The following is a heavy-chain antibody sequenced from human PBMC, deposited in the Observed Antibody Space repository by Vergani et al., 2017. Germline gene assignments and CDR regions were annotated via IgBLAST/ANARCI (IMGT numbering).Heavy chain of an antibody. CDR2: ISWDGGST. CDR3: AKEMRGCSGGSCYSYYYGMDV. D-gene: IGHD2-15*01. Sequence: VQLVESGGGVVQPGGSLRLSCAASGFTFDDYAMHWVRQAPGKGLEWVSLISWDGGSTYYADSVKGRFTISRDNSKNSLYLQMNSLRAEDTALYYCAKEMRGCSGGSCYSYYYGMDVWGQGTTVTVSS. CDR1: GFTFDDYA. J-gene: IGHJ6*02. V-gene: IGHV3-43D*03.